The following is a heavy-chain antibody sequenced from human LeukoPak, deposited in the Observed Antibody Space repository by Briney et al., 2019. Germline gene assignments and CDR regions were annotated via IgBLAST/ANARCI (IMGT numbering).Heavy chain of an antibody. V-gene: IGHV4-30-2*01. CDR1: GVSISNAGYL. D-gene: IGHD2-2*01. J-gene: IGHJ3*01. Sequence: PSETLSLTCTVSGVSISNAGYLWSWIRQPPGKGLEYIGYIYDSEGTYYNPSLKSRVTVSVDRSKSQFSLKVYSVSAADTAVYYCASGIAYYQPSKNAFDFWGQGTMVIVSS. CDR2: IYDSEGT. CDR3: ASGIAYYQPSKNAFDF.